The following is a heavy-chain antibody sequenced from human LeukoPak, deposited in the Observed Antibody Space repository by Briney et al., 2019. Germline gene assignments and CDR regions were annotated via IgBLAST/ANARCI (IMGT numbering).Heavy chain of an antibody. Sequence: GGSLRLSCAASGFTFSSYNMNWVRQAPGKGLEWVSSIGSSTSFIYYADSVKGRFTISRDNAKNSLYLQMNSLGADDTAVYFCARSRGYRATTDLDYWGQGTLVTVAS. CDR1: GFTFSSYN. V-gene: IGHV3-21*01. CDR2: IGSSTSFI. J-gene: IGHJ4*02. D-gene: IGHD5-24*01. CDR3: ARSRGYRATTDLDY.